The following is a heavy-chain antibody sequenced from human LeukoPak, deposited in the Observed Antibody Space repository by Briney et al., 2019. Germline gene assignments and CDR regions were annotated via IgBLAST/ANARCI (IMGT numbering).Heavy chain of an antibody. Sequence: PSETLSLTCTVSGGSISSYYWSWIRQPPGTGLEWIGYIYYSGSTNYNPSLKSRVTISVDTSKNQFSLKLSSVTAADTAVYYCARRRAYYMDVWGKGTTVTVSS. CDR1: GGSISSYY. CDR3: ARRRAYYMDV. J-gene: IGHJ6*03. CDR2: IYYSGST. V-gene: IGHV4-59*08.